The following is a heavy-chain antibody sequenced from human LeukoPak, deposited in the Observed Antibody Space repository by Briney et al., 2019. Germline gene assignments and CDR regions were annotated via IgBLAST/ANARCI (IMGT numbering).Heavy chain of an antibody. D-gene: IGHD3-3*01. Sequence: SETLSLTCTVSGGSISSYYWSWIRQPAGKGLEWIGRIYTSGSTNYNPSLKSRVTMSVDTSKNQFSLKLSSVTAADTAVYYCAREVTIFGVVTLDYWGQGTLVTVSS. CDR2: IYTSGST. J-gene: IGHJ4*02. CDR3: AREVTIFGVVTLDY. V-gene: IGHV4-4*07. CDR1: GGSISSYY.